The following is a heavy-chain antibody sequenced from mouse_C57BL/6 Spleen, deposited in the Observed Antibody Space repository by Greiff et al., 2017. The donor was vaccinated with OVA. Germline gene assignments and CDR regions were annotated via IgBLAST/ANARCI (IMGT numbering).Heavy chain of an antibody. D-gene: IGHD1-1*01. CDR1: GYTFTSYW. J-gene: IGHJ3*01. CDR3: ASSNGSISPFAY. V-gene: IGHV1-69*01. CDR2: IDPSDSYT. Sequence: QVQLQQPGAELVMPGASVKLSCKASGYTFTSYWMHWVKQRPGQGLEWIGEIDPSDSYTNYNQKFKGKSTLTVDKSSSTAYMQLSSLTSEDSAVYYCASSNGSISPFAYWGQGTLVTVSA.